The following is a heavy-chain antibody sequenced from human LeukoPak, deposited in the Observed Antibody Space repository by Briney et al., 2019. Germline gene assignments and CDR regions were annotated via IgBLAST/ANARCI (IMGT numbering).Heavy chain of an antibody. CDR3: ARDSEGIDY. Sequence: PGGSMRLSCAASGFTFSSYEMNWVRQAPGKGLEWVSYISSSGSTIYYADSVKGRFTISRDNAKNSLYLQMNSLRAEDTAVYYCARDSEGIDYWGQGTLVTVSS. V-gene: IGHV3-48*03. CDR1: GFTFSSYE. CDR2: ISSSGSTI. J-gene: IGHJ4*02. D-gene: IGHD1-26*01.